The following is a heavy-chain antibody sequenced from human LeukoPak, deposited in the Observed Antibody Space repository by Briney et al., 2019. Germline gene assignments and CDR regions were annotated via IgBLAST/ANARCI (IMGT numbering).Heavy chain of an antibody. CDR1: GYSISSGYY. V-gene: IGHV4-38-2*02. J-gene: IGHJ3*02. Sequence: NTSETLSLTCTVSGYSISSGYYWGWIRQPPGKGLEWIGSIYHSGSTYYNPSLKSRVTISVDTSRNQFSLKLNSVTAADTAVYYCAKSNGYGLVDIWGQGTMVTVSS. CDR2: IYHSGST. CDR3: AKSNGYGLVDI. D-gene: IGHD3-10*01.